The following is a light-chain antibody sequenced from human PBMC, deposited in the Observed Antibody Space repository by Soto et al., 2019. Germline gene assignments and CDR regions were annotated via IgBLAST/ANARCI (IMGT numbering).Light chain of an antibody. Sequence: ETMLTQSPVSLSVSRGERATLSCRASQSVSGSRLAWYHQKPGQAPRLLIYGAFNRVTGIPVRFSGSGSGTDFTLTISRLEPEDFAVYYCQQYYNYPSTFGQGTKVDIK. CDR3: QQYYNYPST. CDR2: GAF. V-gene: IGKV3-20*01. J-gene: IGKJ1*01. CDR1: QSVSGSR.